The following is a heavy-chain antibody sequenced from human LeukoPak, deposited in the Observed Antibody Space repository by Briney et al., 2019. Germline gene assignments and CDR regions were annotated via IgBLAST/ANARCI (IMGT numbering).Heavy chain of an antibody. CDR3: ARTLRGGGALDY. D-gene: IGHD3-16*01. V-gene: IGHV3-7*03. J-gene: IGHJ4*02. CDR2: IKEDGSEK. CDR1: GFTFSNYW. Sequence: GGSLRLSCAASGFTFSNYWLNWVRQAPGKGLEWVANIKEDGSEKYYVDSVKGRFTISRDNVKNSLFLQMNSLRAEDTAVYYCARTLRGGGALDYWGQGTLVTVSS.